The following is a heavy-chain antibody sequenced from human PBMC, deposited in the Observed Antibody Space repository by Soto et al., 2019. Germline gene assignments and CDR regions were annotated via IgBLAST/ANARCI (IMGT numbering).Heavy chain of an antibody. Sequence: ASVKVSCKASGGTFSSYTISWVRQAPGQGLEWMGRIIPILGIANYAQKFQGRVTITADKSTSTAYMELSSLRSEDTAVYYCAVLDFWSRGVWWFDPWGQGTLVTVSS. V-gene: IGHV1-69*02. CDR2: IIPILGIA. CDR1: GGTFSSYT. CDR3: AVLDFWSRGVWWFDP. D-gene: IGHD3-3*01. J-gene: IGHJ5*02.